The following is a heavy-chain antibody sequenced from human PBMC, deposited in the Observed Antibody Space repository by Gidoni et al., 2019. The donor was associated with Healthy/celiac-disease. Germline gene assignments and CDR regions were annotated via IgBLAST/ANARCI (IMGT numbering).Heavy chain of an antibody. V-gene: IGHV1-69*01. D-gene: IGHD3-10*01. Sequence: VQSGAEVKKPGSSVKVSCKASGGTFSSYAISWVRQAPGQGLEWMGGIIPIFGTANYAQKFQGRVTITADESTSTAYMELSSLRSEDTAVYYCASPPVGSGSYTRSPYFDYWGQGTLVTVSS. CDR3: ASPPVGSGSYTRSPYFDY. J-gene: IGHJ4*02. CDR1: GGTFSSYA. CDR2: IIPIFGTA.